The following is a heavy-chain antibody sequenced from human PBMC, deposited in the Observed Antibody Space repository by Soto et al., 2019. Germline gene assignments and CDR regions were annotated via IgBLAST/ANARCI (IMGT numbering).Heavy chain of an antibody. D-gene: IGHD3-16*01. J-gene: IGHJ3*01. CDR1: GGSISSYY. V-gene: IGHV4-59*08. Sequence: QVQLQESGPGLVKPSETLSLTCTVSGGSISSYYWSWIRQPPGKGLEWIGYIYYSGSTNYNPSPKHRVTMSVVPTKNKFSLKLSSVTAADTAVYYCARLWGDAFDAWGQGTMVTVSS. CDR3: ARLWGDAFDA. CDR2: IYYSGST.